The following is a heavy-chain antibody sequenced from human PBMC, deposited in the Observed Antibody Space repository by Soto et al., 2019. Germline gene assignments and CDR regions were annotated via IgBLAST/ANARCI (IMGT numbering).Heavy chain of an antibody. Sequence: QVQLQESGPGLVKPSQTLSLTCTVSGGSISSGGYYWSWIRQHPGKGLEWIGYIYYSGSTYYNPSLKSRVTISVDTSKNQFSLKLSSVTAADTAVYYCAIVAPIMITFGGVIVPRWFDPWGQGTLVTVSS. V-gene: IGHV4-31*03. D-gene: IGHD3-16*02. CDR3: AIVAPIMITFGGVIVPRWFDP. J-gene: IGHJ5*02. CDR1: GGSISSGGYY. CDR2: IYYSGST.